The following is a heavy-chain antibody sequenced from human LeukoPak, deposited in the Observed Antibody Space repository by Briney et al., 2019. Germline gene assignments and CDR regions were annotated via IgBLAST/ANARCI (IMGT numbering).Heavy chain of an antibody. D-gene: IGHD2-2*01. V-gene: IGHV1-2*02. J-gene: IGHJ4*02. CDR1: GYTFTSYG. CDR2: INPNNGDT. Sequence: GASVKVSCKGSGYTFTSYGISWVRQAPGQGLEWMGWINPNNGDTQYAQSFLGRVTMTRDTSTTTAYMEPSSLRSDDTAVYFCASYPRSISTPPFDFWGQGTPVIVSS. CDR3: ASYPRSISTPPFDF.